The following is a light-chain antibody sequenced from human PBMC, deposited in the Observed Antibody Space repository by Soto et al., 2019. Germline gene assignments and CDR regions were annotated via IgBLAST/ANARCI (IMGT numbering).Light chain of an antibody. J-gene: IGKJ4*01. CDR3: QQYDSLPLT. CDR2: DAS. V-gene: IGKV1-33*01. CDR1: QDISKY. Sequence: DIQMTQSPSSLSASVGDRVTITCQASQDISKYLSWCQQKPGKAPKLLIFDASTLETGVPSRFSASGSGTDFTFTISSLQPEDIATYYCQQYDSLPLTCGGGTKVDIK.